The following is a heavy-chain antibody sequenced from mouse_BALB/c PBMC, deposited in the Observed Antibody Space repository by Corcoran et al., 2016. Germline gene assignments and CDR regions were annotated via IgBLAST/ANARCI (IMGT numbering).Heavy chain of an antibody. CDR1: VFNIKDTY. Sequence: EVQLQQSGAELVKPGASVKLSCTASVFNIKDTYMQWVKQRPEQGLEGIGRIDPANGNTKYDPKFQGKATITADTSSNTAYLQLSSLTSEDTAVYYCATEYRYLYWGQGTLVTVSA. V-gene: IGHV14-3*02. CDR2: IDPANGNT. J-gene: IGHJ3*01. D-gene: IGHD2-14*01. CDR3: ATEYRYLY.